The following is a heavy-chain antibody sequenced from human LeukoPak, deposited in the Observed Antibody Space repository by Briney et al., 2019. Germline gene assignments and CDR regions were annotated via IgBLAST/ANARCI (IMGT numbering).Heavy chain of an antibody. D-gene: IGHD6-13*01. CDR2: INHSGST. CDR3: ARGQFSSYSSSWPRFQH. Sequence: SETLSLTCAVYGGSFSGYYWSWIRQPPGKGLEWIGEINHSGSTNYNPSLKSRVTISVDTSKNQFSLKLSSVTAADTAVYYCARGQFSSYSSSWPRFQHWGQGTLVTVSS. V-gene: IGHV4-34*01. J-gene: IGHJ1*01. CDR1: GGSFSGYY.